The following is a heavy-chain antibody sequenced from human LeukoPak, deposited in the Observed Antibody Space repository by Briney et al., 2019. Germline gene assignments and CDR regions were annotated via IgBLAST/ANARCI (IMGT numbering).Heavy chain of an antibody. D-gene: IGHD1-26*01. J-gene: IGHJ3*01. CDR3: ARDGSGTYYVDGFDF. Sequence: PSETLSLTCTVSGGSISRYYWGWIRQPAGKGLEWIGRIYASGITNYNPSLKSRVTMSVDTSKNQFSLKLASATAADTAVYFCARDGSGTYYVDGFDFWGQGTMVTVSS. CDR2: IYASGIT. CDR1: GGSISRYY. V-gene: IGHV4-4*07.